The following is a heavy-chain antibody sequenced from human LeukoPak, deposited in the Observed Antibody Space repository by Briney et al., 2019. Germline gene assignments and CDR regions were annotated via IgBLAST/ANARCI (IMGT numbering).Heavy chain of an antibody. D-gene: IGHD3-3*01. Sequence: GASVKVSCKASGYTFTGYYIHWVRQAPGQGLEWMGWINPKSGGTNHAPKFHGRVTMTRDTSISTAYMELIRLKSDDTAVYYCARDSPADHDLWSGTFEYWGQGTLVTVSS. CDR3: ARDSPADHDLWSGTFEY. J-gene: IGHJ4*02. V-gene: IGHV1-2*02. CDR2: INPKSGGT. CDR1: GYTFTGYY.